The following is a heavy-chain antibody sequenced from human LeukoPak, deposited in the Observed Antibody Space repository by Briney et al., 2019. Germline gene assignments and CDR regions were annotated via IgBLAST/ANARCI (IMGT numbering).Heavy chain of an antibody. CDR2: ISGSGAST. J-gene: IGHJ4*02. CDR3: AKQRSEVPVAAANY. V-gene: IGHV3-23*01. Sequence: GGSLRLSCATSGFTFSSYAMSWVRQAPGKGLEWVSGISGSGASTYYEDSVRGRFTISRDNSKNTLYLQMNSLRVEDTAVYYCAKQRSEVPVAAANYWGQGSLVTVSS. CDR1: GFTFSSYA. D-gene: IGHD2-2*01.